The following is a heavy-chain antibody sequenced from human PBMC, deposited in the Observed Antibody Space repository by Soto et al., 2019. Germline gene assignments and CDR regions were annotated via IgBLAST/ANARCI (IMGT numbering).Heavy chain of an antibody. CDR3: ARDLKLSVSRGFDP. CDR1: GGSISSYY. J-gene: IGHJ5*02. V-gene: IGHV4-59*01. Sequence: RSLTCTVSGGSISSYYWSWIRQPPGKGLEWIGYIYYSGSTNYSPSLKSRVTISVDTSKNQFSLKLSSVTAADTAVYYCARDLKLSVSRGFDPWGQGTLVTVSS. D-gene: IGHD1-7*01. CDR2: IYYSGST.